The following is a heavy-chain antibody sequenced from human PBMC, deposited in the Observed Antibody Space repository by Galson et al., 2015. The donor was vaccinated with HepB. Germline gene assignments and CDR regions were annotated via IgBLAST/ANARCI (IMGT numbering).Heavy chain of an antibody. J-gene: IGHJ6*02. D-gene: IGHD3-10*01. V-gene: IGHV2-70*01. CDR2: IDWNDDK. CDR1: GFSLSTSGMC. CDR3: ARSILRGSGDYVYYYDGMDV. Sequence: PALVKPTPTLTLTCAFSGFSLSTSGMCVSWIRQPPGKAPEWLALIDWNDDKYYSTSLKTRLTISKDTSKNRVVLTMTKMDPVDTATYYCARSILRGSGDYVYYYDGMDVWGQGTTVTVSS.